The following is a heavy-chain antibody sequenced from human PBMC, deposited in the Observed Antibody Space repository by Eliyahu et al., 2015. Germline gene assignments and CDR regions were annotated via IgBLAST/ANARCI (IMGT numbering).Heavy chain of an antibody. CDR2: ISYDGSNK. Sequence: QVQLVESGGGVVQPGRSLRXSXAASGFSFSXXGMXWVXQAPGKGLEWVAVISYDGSNKYYADXVKGRFTISRDNSKNTLYLQMNSLRAEDTAVYYCAKGPNSSGWNSGDYYFDYWGQGTLVTVSS. CDR1: GFSFSXXG. CDR3: AKGPNSSGWNSGDYYFDY. D-gene: IGHD6-19*01. J-gene: IGHJ4*02. V-gene: IGHV3-30*18.